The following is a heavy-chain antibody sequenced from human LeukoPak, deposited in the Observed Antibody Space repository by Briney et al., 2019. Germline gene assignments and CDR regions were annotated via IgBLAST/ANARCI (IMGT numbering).Heavy chain of an antibody. CDR2: FDPEDGET. CDR1: GYTLTELS. CDR3: ATDTIVGHTIAFDI. D-gene: IGHD1-26*01. J-gene: IGHJ3*02. V-gene: IGHV1-24*01. Sequence: GASVKVSCKVSGYTLTELSMHWVRQAPGKGLEWMGGFDPEDGETIYAQKFQGRVTMTEDTSTDTAYMELSSLRSEDTAVYYCATDTIVGHTIAFDIWGQGTMVTVSS.